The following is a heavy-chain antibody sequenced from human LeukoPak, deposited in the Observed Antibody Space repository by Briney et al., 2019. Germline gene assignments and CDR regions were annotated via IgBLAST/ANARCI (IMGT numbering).Heavy chain of an antibody. CDR1: GFTFMNSD. CDR2: IIGNSVST. J-gene: IGHJ4*02. V-gene: IGHV3-23*01. D-gene: IGHD5-24*01. CDR3: AKGRRDGYNTHFFDS. Sequence: GGSLRLSCAASGFTFMNSDMSWERQAPGKGLEWVSNIIGNSVSTYYADFVKGRFTITRDNSNNTLFLQMNSLSADDTAIYFCAKGRRDGYNTHFFDSWGQGTLVIVSS.